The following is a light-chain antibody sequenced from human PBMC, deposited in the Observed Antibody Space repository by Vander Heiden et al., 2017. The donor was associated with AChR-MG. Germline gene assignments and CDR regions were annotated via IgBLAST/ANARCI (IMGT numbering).Light chain of an antibody. V-gene: IGLV2-14*03. CDR3: SSYTGSWV. J-gene: IGLJ3*02. CDR1: SSDVGYDNY. CDR2: EVS. Sequence: QSALPQPAPVSGSPGQSITIPRTGTSSDVGYDNYVSWYQQHPAKAPKLMIFEVSKRPSGVSNRFSGSKSGNTASLTISELQAEDEADYYCSSYTGSWVFGGGTKLTVL.